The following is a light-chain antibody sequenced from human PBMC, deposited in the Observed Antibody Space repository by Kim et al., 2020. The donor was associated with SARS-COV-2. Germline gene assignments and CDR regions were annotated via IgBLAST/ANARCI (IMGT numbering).Light chain of an antibody. V-gene: IGKV1-5*03. Sequence: DIQMTQSPSSLSASVGDRVTITCRASQSIGDRLAWYQQRPGRAPKLLIYKASTLESGVPSRFRGSGSGTDFTLTISSLQRDDFATFYCQEYDNNSLTFGGGTKVDIK. J-gene: IGKJ4*01. CDR3: QEYDNNSLT. CDR1: QSIGDR. CDR2: KAS.